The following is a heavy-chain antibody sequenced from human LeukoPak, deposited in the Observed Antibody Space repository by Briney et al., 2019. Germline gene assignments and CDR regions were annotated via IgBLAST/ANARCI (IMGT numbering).Heavy chain of an antibody. CDR3: ARVDTAMVLLFDY. D-gene: IGHD5-18*01. CDR1: GFTFSSYA. Sequence: GGSLRLSCAASGFTFSSYAMTWVRQAPGKGLEWVSVINTSGGNTDYADPVKGRFTISRDNSKNTLYLQMNSLRAEDTAVYYCARVDTAMVLLFDYWGRGTLVTVSS. CDR2: INTSGGNT. V-gene: IGHV3-23*01. J-gene: IGHJ4*02.